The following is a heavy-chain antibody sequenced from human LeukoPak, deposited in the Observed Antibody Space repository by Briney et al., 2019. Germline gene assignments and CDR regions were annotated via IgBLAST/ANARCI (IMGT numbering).Heavy chain of an antibody. J-gene: IGHJ4*02. Sequence: GGSLRLSCAASGFTFSSYAMHWVRQAPGKGLEWVAVISYDGSNKYYADSVKGRFTISRDNSKNMLYLQMNSLRAEDTAVYYCATSVVTRSFDYWGQGTLVTVSS. CDR2: ISYDGSNK. CDR3: ATSVVTRSFDY. D-gene: IGHD4-23*01. CDR1: GFTFSSYA. V-gene: IGHV3-30-3*01.